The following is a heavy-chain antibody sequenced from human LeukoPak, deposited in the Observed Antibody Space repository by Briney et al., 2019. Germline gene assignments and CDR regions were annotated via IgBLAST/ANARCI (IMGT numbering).Heavy chain of an antibody. V-gene: IGHV1-18*01. CDR2: ISTSKTYT. Sequence: ASVNDSRKASRYAFTTFGIMSVRQTPGQGLEWMGWISTSKTYTRYAQKVQGSATLTTDTSTSTAYLKLTSLTSEDTAVYFCARASDTSWPFDFWGQGTLVTVSS. D-gene: IGHD2-2*01. CDR1: RYAFTTFG. CDR3: ARASDTSWPFDF. J-gene: IGHJ4*02.